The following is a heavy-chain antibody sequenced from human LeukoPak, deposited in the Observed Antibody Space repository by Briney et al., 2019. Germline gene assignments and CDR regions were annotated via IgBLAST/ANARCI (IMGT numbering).Heavy chain of an antibody. CDR2: IYSGGST. CDR1: GFTVSSNY. J-gene: IGHJ4*02. V-gene: IGHV3-66*01. D-gene: IGHD3-10*01. Sequence: GGSLRLSCAASGFTVSSNYMSWVRQAPGKGLEWVSVIYSGGSTYYADSVKGRFTISRDNSKNTLYLQMNSLRAEDTAVYYCAREREYYYGSGSYYKNWGQGTLVTVSS. CDR3: AREREYYYGSGSYYKN.